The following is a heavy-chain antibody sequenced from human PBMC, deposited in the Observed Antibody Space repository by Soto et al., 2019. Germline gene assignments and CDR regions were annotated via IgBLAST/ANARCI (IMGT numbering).Heavy chain of an antibody. D-gene: IGHD5-18*01. J-gene: IGHJ4*02. V-gene: IGHV1-46*01. Sequence: ASAKVSCKASGYSFTSYYMHWVRQAPRQGLEWMGIINPSGGSTSYAQKFQGRVTMTRDTSTSTVYMELSSLRSEDTAVYYCARDRDSKQLWVLIDYWGQGTLVTVSS. CDR2: INPSGGST. CDR1: GYSFTSYY. CDR3: ARDRDSKQLWVLIDY.